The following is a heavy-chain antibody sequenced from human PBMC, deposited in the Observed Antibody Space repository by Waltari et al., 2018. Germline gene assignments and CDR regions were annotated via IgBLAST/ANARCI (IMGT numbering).Heavy chain of an antibody. J-gene: IGHJ4*02. CDR1: GDSINNYF. D-gene: IGHD1-1*01. CDR2: IRHTGVT. Sequence: QVQLQESGPGLVKPSETLSLTCSVSGDSINNYFWNWIRQPPGKGLEWIGYIRHTGVTKWNPPLEGRVTMSVDTSKSQSSLRWTSVTAADTAVYYCARWNDRGRYFGDWGQGTPVTVSS. V-gene: IGHV4-59*08. CDR3: ARWNDRGRYFGD.